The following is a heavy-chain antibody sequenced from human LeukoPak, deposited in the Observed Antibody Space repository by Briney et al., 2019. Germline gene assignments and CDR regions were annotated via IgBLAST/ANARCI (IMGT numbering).Heavy chain of an antibody. V-gene: IGHV4-61*02. Sequence: SETLSLTCTVSGDSISSGDYYWSWIRQPAGKGLEWIGRISSSGSTNYNPSLKSRVTISVDTSKNQFSLKLSSVTAADTAVYFCARGPYSYDSPGAFDIWGQGTMVTVSS. CDR1: GDSISSGDYY. D-gene: IGHD3-22*01. CDR2: ISSSGST. J-gene: IGHJ3*02. CDR3: ARGPYSYDSPGAFDI.